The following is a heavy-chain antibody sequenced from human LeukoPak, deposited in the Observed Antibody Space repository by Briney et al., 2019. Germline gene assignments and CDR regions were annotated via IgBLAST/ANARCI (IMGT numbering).Heavy chain of an antibody. CDR2: IYYSGST. D-gene: IGHD3-16*01. V-gene: IGHV4-59*01. CDR3: ARGARPGGMIDY. CDR1: GGSISRYY. J-gene: IGHJ4*02. Sequence: PSETLSLTCTVSGGSISRYYWSWIRQPPGKGLEWIGYIYYSGSTNYNPSLKSRVTISVDTSKNQFSLKLSSVTAADTAVYYCARGARPGGMIDYWGQGTLVTVSS.